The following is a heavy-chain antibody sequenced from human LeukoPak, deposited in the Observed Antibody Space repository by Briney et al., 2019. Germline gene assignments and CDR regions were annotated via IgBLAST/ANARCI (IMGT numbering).Heavy chain of an antibody. V-gene: IGHV3-7*01. CDR2: IKKDGSEK. J-gene: IGHJ4*02. D-gene: IGHD5-18*01. Sequence: GGSLRLSCAASGFTFSSYRMSWVRQAPGKGLEWVANIKKDGSEKYYVDSVKGRFTISRDNAKTSLYLQMISLRAEDTAVYYCARHLSGVTGYTYGRGIDYWGQGTLVTVSS. CDR3: ARHLSGVTGYTYGRGIDY. CDR1: GFTFSSYR.